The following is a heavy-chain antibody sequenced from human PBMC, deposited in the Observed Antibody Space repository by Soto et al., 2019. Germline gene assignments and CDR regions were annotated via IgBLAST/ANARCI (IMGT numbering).Heavy chain of an antibody. CDR2: ISYDGSNK. V-gene: IGHV3-30*18. J-gene: IGHJ6*02. Sequence: QVQLVESGGGVVQPGRSLRLSCAASGFTFSSYGMQWVRQAPSKGLEWVAVISYDGSNKYYADSVKGRFTISRDNSKNTLYLQMNSLRAEDTAVYYCAKDLLRPGRAYGMDVWGQGTTVTVSS. CDR3: AKDLLRPGRAYGMDV. CDR1: GFTFSSYG.